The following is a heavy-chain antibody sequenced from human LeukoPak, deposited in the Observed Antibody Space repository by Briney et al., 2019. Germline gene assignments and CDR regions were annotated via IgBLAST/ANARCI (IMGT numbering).Heavy chain of an antibody. CDR2: IYYSGST. V-gene: IGHV4-31*03. CDR1: GGSISSGGYY. D-gene: IGHD2-2*01. J-gene: IGHJ5*02. CDR3: ARGGCSSTSCYLFLRFGSLDAGANWFDP. Sequence: SQTLSLTCTVSGGSISSGGYYWNWIRQHPGKGLEWIGYIYYSGSTYYNPSLKSRVTISVDTSKNQFSLKLSSVTAADTAVYYCARGGCSSTSCYLFLRFGSLDAGANWFDPWGQGTLVTVSS.